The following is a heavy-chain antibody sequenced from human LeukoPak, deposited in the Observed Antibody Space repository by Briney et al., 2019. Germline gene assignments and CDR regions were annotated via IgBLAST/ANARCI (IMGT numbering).Heavy chain of an antibody. V-gene: IGHV4-34*01. D-gene: IGHD6-19*01. CDR1: GGSFSGYY. Sequence: SETLSLTCAVYGGSFSGYYWSWIRQPPGKGLEWIGEINHSGSTIYNPSLKSRVTISVDTSKNQFSLKLSSVTAADTAVYYCARGRGSSGWVRRFDPWGQGTLVTVSS. CDR3: ARGRGSSGWVRRFDP. J-gene: IGHJ5*02. CDR2: INHSGST.